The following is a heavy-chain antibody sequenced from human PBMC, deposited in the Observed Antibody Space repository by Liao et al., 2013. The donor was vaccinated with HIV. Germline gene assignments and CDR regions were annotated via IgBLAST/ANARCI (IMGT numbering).Heavy chain of an antibody. Sequence: QVQLQESGPGLVKPSETLSLTCTVSGGSISSYYWSWIRQPPGKGLEWIGYIYYSGSTNYNPSLKSRVTISVDTSKNQFSLKLNSVTAADTAVYYCARGAERQGLLWFGESWEGAFDYWGQGTLVTVSS. CDR2: IYYSGST. CDR3: ARGAERQGLLWFGESWEGAFDY. V-gene: IGHV4-59*01. D-gene: IGHD3-10*01. J-gene: IGHJ4*02. CDR1: GGSISSYY.